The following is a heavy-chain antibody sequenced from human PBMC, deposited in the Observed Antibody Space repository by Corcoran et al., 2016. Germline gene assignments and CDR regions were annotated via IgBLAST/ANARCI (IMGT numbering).Heavy chain of an antibody. V-gene: IGHV1-18*01. CDR1: GYTFTSCG. J-gene: IGHJ4*02. Sequence: QVQLVQSGAEVKKPGASVKVSCKASGYTFTSCGISWVRQAPGQGLEWMGWSSAYNGNTNYAQKLQGRFTMTTDTYTSTAYMELRSLNSEDTAVYDCARFAPGSIVANNYWGQGTLVTVSS. CDR2: SSAYNGNT. D-gene: IGHD5-12*01. CDR3: ARFAPGSIVANNY.